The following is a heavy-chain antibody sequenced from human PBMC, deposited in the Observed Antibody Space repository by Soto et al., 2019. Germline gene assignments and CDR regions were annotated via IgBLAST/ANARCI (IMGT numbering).Heavy chain of an antibody. CDR3: ASAPITVVTPYYFDY. CDR2: ISYDGSNK. Sequence: QVQLVESGGGVVQPGRSLRLSCAASGFTFSSYAMHWVRQAPGKGLEWVAVISYDGSNKYYADSLKGRFTISRDNSKNTLYLQMNSLRVEDTAVYYCASAPITVVTPYYFDYWGQGTLVTVSS. CDR1: GFTFSSYA. V-gene: IGHV3-30-3*01. D-gene: IGHD2-21*02. J-gene: IGHJ4*02.